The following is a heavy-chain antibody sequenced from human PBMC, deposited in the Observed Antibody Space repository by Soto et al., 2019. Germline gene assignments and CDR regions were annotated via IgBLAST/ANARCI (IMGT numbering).Heavy chain of an antibody. CDR1: GFTFSSYG. Sequence: QVQLVESGGGVVQPGRSLRLSCAASGFTFSSYGMHWVRQAPGKGLEWVAVISYDGSNKYYADSVKGRFTISRDNSKNTLYLQMNSRRAEDTAVYYCAKGSTAMTYFDYCGQGTLVTVSS. CDR3: AKGSTAMTYFDY. V-gene: IGHV3-30*18. D-gene: IGHD5-18*01. J-gene: IGHJ4*02. CDR2: ISYDGSNK.